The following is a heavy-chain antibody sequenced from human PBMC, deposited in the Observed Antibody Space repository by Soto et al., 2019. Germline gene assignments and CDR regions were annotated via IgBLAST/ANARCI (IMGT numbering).Heavy chain of an antibody. D-gene: IGHD5-18*01. Sequence: QVQLVESGGGSVKPGGSLRLSCAASGFTLSDYYISWIRQAPGKGLEWVSDTNYADSVKGRFTISRDNAKNSLYLQMNSLRDEDTAVYYCARDLRYGAFDIWGQGTMVTVSS. J-gene: IGHJ3*02. V-gene: IGHV3-11*05. CDR1: GFTLSDYY. CDR3: ARDLRYGAFDI. CDR2: T.